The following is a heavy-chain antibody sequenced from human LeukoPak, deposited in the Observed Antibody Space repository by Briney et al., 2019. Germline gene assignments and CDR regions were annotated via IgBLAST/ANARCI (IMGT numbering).Heavy chain of an antibody. J-gene: IGHJ4*02. Sequence: GGSLRLSCAASGFTFSSYWMSWVRQAPGKGLEWVANIKQDGSEKYYVDSVKGRFTISRDNAKNSLYLQMNSLRAEDTAVYYCARDFLLYYLLFDYWGQGTLVTVSS. CDR1: GFTFSSYW. CDR3: ARDFLLYYLLFDY. V-gene: IGHV3-7*01. CDR2: IKQDGSEK. D-gene: IGHD2-8*01.